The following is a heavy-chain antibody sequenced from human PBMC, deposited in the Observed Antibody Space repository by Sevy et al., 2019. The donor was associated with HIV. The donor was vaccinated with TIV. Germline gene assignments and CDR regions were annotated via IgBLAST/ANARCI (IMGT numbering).Heavy chain of an antibody. J-gene: IGHJ4*02. D-gene: IGHD4-17*01. Sequence: ASVKVSCKASGYTFTSYGISWVRQAPRQGLERMGWISAYNGNTNYAQKLQGRVTMTTDTSTSTAYMELRSLRSDDTAVHYCARDSDDYGDYSTQNYFDYWGQGTLVTVSS. CDR1: GYTFTSYG. CDR3: ARDSDDYGDYSTQNYFDY. V-gene: IGHV1-18*01. CDR2: ISAYNGNT.